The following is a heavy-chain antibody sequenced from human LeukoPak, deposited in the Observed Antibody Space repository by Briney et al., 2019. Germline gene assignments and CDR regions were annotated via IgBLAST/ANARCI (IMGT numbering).Heavy chain of an antibody. V-gene: IGHV3-49*04. CDR2: IRSKAYGGTT. J-gene: IGHJ6*02. CDR1: RFTFGDHA. D-gene: IGHD3-9*01. Sequence: GGSLRLSCTASRFTFGDHAMSWVRQAPGKGLEWVGLIRSKAYGGTTEYAASVKGRFTISRDDSKSIAYLQMNSLKTEDTAVYYCTRGPIWLYYGMDVWGQGTTVIVSS. CDR3: TRGPIWLYYGMDV.